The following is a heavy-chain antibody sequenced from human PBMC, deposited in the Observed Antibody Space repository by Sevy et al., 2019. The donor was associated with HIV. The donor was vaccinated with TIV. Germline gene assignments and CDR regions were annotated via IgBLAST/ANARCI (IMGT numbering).Heavy chain of an antibody. CDR1: GFTFRNYA. J-gene: IGHJ4*02. V-gene: IGHV3-23*01. CDR3: ARKYDSSGYFDY. D-gene: IGHD3-22*01. Sequence: GGSLRLSCAASGFTFRNYAMNWVRQAPGKGLEWVSGISGFGGSGDKTDYADSVKGRFTISRDDSKKSLYLQLNTLRAEDTAIYYCARKYDSSGYFDYWGQGTLVTVSS. CDR2: ISGFGGSGDKT.